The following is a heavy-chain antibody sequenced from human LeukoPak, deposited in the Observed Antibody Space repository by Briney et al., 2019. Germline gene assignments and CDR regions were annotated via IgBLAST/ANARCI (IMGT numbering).Heavy chain of an antibody. CDR3: GRRLPPRRNYDSNGYYSYYLDY. CDR2: ISTYNGHT. D-gene: IGHD3-22*01. V-gene: IGHV1-18*01. J-gene: IGHJ4*02. Sequence: ASVKVSCKASGYTFSNSGIIWVRQAPGQGLEWMGWISTYNGHTKYAQKFQGRVTRTTDTCTSTAYIELRSLRSDDTAVYYCGRRLPPRRNYDSNGYYSYYLDYWGQGTLVTVSS. CDR1: GYTFSNSG.